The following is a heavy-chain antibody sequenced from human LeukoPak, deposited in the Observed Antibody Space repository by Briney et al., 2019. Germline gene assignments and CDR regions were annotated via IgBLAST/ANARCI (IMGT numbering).Heavy chain of an antibody. Sequence: PSETLSLTCAVYGGSFSGYYWSWIRQPPGKGLEWIGEINHSGSTNYNPSLKSRVTISVDTSKNQFSLKLSSVTAADTAVYYCARHVGYYYYYYMDVWGKGTTVTISS. CDR2: INHSGST. CDR1: GGSFSGYY. V-gene: IGHV4-34*01. J-gene: IGHJ6*03. D-gene: IGHD3-10*02. CDR3: ARHVGYYYYYYMDV.